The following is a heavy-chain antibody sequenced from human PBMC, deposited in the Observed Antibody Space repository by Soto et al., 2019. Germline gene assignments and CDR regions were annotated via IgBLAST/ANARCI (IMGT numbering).Heavy chain of an antibody. V-gene: IGHV1-46*01. J-gene: IGHJ4*02. CDR1: GYTFTTYY. CDR3: ARSPQFGWLQAWHFDY. D-gene: IGHD5-12*01. CDR2: INPSGGSA. Sequence: QVQLVQSGAEVKKPGASVKVSCKASGYTFTTYYSHWVRQAPGQGLEWIGVINPSGGSATYTQNFQDRVTMTRDTSTSTVTMELGSLITDDTAPYYCARSPQFGWLQAWHFDYWGQGALVTVSS.